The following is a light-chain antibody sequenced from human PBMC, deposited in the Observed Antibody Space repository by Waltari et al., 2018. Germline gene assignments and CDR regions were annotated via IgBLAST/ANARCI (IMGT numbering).Light chain of an antibody. V-gene: IGLV2-23*01. Sequence: QSALTQPASVSGSPGQSLTISCTATSSDVGSSDLVSWYQQHPGRAPKLMIYEGSKRPSGVSNRFSGSKSGNTASLTISGLQAEDEADYYCCSYAGSNWVFGGGTKLTVL. CDR2: EGS. CDR3: CSYAGSNWV. CDR1: SSDVGSSDL. J-gene: IGLJ3*02.